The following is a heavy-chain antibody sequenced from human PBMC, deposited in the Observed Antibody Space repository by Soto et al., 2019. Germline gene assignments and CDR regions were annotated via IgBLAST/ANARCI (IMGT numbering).Heavy chain of an antibody. D-gene: IGHD6-19*01. CDR1: GGSISGSDYY. J-gene: IGHJ4*02. V-gene: IGHV4-39*01. CDR3: ADMRGQWLPRD. CDR2: IYRTGTA. Sequence: QLQLQESGPRLVEPSETLSLTCTVSGGSISGSDYYWAWLRQPPGKGLEWLGTIYRTGTAYYNPSLKSRVTLFVDPSKNQFFLILNSVNAADTAVYFCADMRGQWLPRDWGQGTLVTVSS.